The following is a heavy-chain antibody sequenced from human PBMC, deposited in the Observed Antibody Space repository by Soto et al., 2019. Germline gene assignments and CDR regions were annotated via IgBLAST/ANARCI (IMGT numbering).Heavy chain of an antibody. CDR2: ISSSSSYI. D-gene: IGHD2-15*01. J-gene: IGHJ6*02. CDR3: ARDGRPPPYCSGGSCYLILYYYYGMDV. Sequence: PGGSLRLSCAASGFPFSTYPMSWVRQAPGKGLEWVSSISSSSSYIYYADSVKGRFTISRDNAKNSLYLQMNSLRAEDTAVYYCARDGRPPPYCSGGSCYLILYYYYGMDVWGQGTTVTVSS. CDR1: GFPFSTYP. V-gene: IGHV3-21*01.